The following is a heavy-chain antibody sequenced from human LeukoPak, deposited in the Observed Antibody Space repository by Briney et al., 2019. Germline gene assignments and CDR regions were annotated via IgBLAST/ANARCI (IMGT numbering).Heavy chain of an antibody. Sequence: ASVKVSCKASGYTFTSYGISWVRQAPRQGLEWMGWISAYNGNTNYAQKLQGRVTMTTDTSTSTAYMELRSLRSDDTAVYYCARDLGYCTNGVCSYWFDPWGQGTLVTVSS. D-gene: IGHD2-8*01. CDR2: ISAYNGNT. CDR1: GYTFTSYG. V-gene: IGHV1-18*01. J-gene: IGHJ5*02. CDR3: ARDLGYCTNGVCSYWFDP.